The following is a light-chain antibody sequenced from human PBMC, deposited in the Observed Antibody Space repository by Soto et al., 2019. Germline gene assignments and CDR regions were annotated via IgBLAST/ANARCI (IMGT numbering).Light chain of an antibody. J-gene: IGKJ4*01. CDR2: GAS. Sequence: ESVLTQSPGTLSLSQGERATLSCRASQSVSSSYLAWYQQKPGQAPRLLIYGASSRATGIPARFSGSGSGTDFTLTISSLEPEDFAVYYCQQRSNWPLTFGGRTKVAIK. CDR1: QSVSSSY. CDR3: QQRSNWPLT. V-gene: IGKV3D-20*02.